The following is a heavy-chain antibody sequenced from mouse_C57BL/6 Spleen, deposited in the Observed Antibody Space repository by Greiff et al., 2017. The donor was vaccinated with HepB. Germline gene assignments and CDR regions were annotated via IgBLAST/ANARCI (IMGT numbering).Heavy chain of an antibody. V-gene: IGHV1-82*01. CDR3: ARKIHYYGSLDY. Sequence: QVQLQQSGPELVKPGASVKISCKASGYAFSSSWMNWVKQRPGKGLEWIGRIYPGDGDTNYNGKFKGKDTLTADKSSSTAYMQLSSLTSEDSAVYFCARKIHYYGSLDYWGQGTSVTVSS. D-gene: IGHD1-1*01. CDR2: IYPGDGDT. CDR1: GYAFSSSW. J-gene: IGHJ4*01.